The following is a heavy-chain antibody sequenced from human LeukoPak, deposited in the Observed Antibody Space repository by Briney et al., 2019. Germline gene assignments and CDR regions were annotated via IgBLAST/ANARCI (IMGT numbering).Heavy chain of an antibody. V-gene: IGHV1-2*02. D-gene: IGHD3-10*01. CDR3: AAESGGSGSYDAFDI. J-gene: IGHJ3*02. CDR1: GYSFTGYY. CDR2: INANSGGR. Sequence: ASVKVSCKASGYSFTGYYMQWVRQAPGQGLEWMGWINANSGGRNYAQKFQERVTITRDMSTSTAYMELSSLRSEDTAVYYCAAESGGSGSYDAFDIWGQGTMVTVSS.